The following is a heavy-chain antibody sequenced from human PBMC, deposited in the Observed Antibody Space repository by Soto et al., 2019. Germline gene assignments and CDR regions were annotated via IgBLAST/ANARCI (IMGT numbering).Heavy chain of an antibody. CDR3: AKDGITMIVVVPQYFDY. D-gene: IGHD3-22*01. CDR2: ISYDGSNK. V-gene: IGHV3-30*18. J-gene: IGHJ4*02. Sequence: HPGGSLRLSCAAPGFTFSSYGMHWVRQAPGKGLEWVAVISYDGSNKYYADSVKGRFTISRDNSKNTLYLQMNSLRAEDTAVYYCAKDGITMIVVVPQYFDYWGQGTLVTVSS. CDR1: GFTFSSYG.